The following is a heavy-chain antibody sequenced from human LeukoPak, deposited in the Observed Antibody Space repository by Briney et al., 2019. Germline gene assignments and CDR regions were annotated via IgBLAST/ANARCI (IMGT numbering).Heavy chain of an antibody. V-gene: IGHV4-34*01. D-gene: IGHD5-24*01. CDR2: IHPSGST. Sequence: SETLSLTCAVYGGSFSGYYCTSIRQPPGKGLELIGEIHPSGSTDYNPSLKSRITIALDTSNNHFSLNLSSVTAADTAIYYCSRGSDAYKGGVEWGQGTLVTVSS. CDR1: GGSFSGYY. J-gene: IGHJ4*02. CDR3: SRGSDAYKGGVE.